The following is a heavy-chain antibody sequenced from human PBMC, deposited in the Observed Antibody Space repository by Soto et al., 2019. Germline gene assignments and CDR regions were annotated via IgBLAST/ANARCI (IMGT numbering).Heavy chain of an antibody. CDR2: ISGGGDAP. CDR1: GFTFSNYA. V-gene: IGHV3-23*01. Sequence: EVQLLESGGGLVQPGGSLRLSCAGSGFTFSNYAMNWVRQAPGKGLEWVSTISGGGDAPFFADSVRGRVTISIDNSKNTATLPMNNLRVNHTAVYFCARKVPGSTSRPDYWYFDLWGRGTVVTVSS. D-gene: IGHD3-10*01. J-gene: IGHJ2*01. CDR3: ARKVPGSTSRPDYWYFDL.